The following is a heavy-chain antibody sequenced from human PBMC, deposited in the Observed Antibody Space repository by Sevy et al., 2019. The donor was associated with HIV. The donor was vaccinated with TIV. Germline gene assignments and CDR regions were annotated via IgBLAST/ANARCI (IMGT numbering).Heavy chain of an antibody. J-gene: IGHJ5*02. CDR1: GGTFSSYA. D-gene: IGHD3-3*01. CDR3: ATQTYDFWSGHLGGLFDP. CDR2: IIPIFGTA. Sequence: ASVQVSCKASGGTFSSYAISWVRQAPGQGLEWMGGIIPIFGTANYAQKFQGRVTITADESTSTAYMELSSLRSEDMAVYYCATQTYDFWSGHLGGLFDPWGQGTLVTVSS. V-gene: IGHV1-69*13.